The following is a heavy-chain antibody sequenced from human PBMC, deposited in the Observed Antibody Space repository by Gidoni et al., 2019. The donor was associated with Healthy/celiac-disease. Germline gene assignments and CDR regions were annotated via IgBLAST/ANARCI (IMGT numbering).Heavy chain of an antibody. CDR1: GGSLGGYY. V-gene: IGHV4-34*01. Sequence: QVQLQQWGAGLLKTSETLSLTCAVYGGSLGGYYWSWISQPPGKWLEWIGEINHSGSTNYNPSLKSRVTISVDTSKNQFSLKLSSVTAADTAVYYCARGSIITMVRGLFDYWGQGTLVTVSS. J-gene: IGHJ4*02. CDR2: INHSGST. CDR3: ARGSIITMVRGLFDY. D-gene: IGHD3-10*01.